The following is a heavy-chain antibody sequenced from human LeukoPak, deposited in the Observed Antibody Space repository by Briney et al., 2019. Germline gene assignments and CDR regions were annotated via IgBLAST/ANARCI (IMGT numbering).Heavy chain of an antibody. CDR1: GGSITSSSYY. V-gene: IGHV4-39*07. D-gene: IGHD5-12*01. CDR2: IYYSGST. J-gene: IGHJ4*02. CDR3: ARVSGYDWESFYDY. Sequence: SETLSLTCTVSGGSITSSSYYWGWIRQPPGKGLEWIGTIYYSGSTNYNPSLKSRVTISVDTSKNQFSLKLSSVTAADTAMYYCARVSGYDWESFYDYWGQGSLVTVSS.